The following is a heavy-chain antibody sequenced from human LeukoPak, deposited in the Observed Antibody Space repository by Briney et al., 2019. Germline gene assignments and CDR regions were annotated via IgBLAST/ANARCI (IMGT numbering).Heavy chain of an antibody. CDR2: IYSGGST. V-gene: IGHV3-53*01. Sequence: TGGSLRLSCAASGFTVSSNYMSWVRQAPGKGLEWVSVIYSGGSTYYADSVKGRFTISRDNSKNTLYLQMNSLRAEDTAVYYCARTIYSYGYMGYMDVWGRGTTVTVSS. CDR1: GFTVSSNY. D-gene: IGHD5-18*01. J-gene: IGHJ6*03. CDR3: ARTIYSYGYMGYMDV.